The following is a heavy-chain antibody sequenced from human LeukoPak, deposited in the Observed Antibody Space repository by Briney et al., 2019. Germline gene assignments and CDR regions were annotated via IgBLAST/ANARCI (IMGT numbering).Heavy chain of an antibody. CDR1: GFTFSSYS. V-gene: IGHV3-48*01. CDR3: ARDHGATIWRDAFDI. CDR2: ISSSSSTI. Sequence: GGSLRLSCATSGFTFSSYSMNWVRQAPGKGLEWVSYISSSSSTIYYADSVKGRFTISRDNAKNSLYLQMNSLRAEDTAVYYCARDHGATIWRDAFDIWGQGTMVTVSS. D-gene: IGHD5-12*01. J-gene: IGHJ3*02.